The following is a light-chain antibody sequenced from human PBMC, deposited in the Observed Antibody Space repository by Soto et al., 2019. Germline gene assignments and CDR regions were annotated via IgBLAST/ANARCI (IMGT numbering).Light chain of an antibody. V-gene: IGLV1-44*01. CDR1: SSNIGRNT. Sequence: QSVLTQPPSASGTPGQRVTISCSGSSSNIGRNTVSWYQQLPGTAPKLLIQTDNQRPSGVPDRFSGSKSGTSASLAISGLQSEDEADYYCAAWDDSLSSPCVAFGGGTKVTVL. CDR2: TDN. CDR3: AAWDDSLSSPCVA. J-gene: IGLJ2*01.